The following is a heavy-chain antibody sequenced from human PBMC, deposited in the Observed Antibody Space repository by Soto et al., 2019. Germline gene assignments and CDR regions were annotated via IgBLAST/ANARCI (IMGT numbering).Heavy chain of an antibody. CDR2: IYYSGST. V-gene: IGHV4-39*01. CDR3: ARLGYDSRGVY. J-gene: IGHJ4*02. CDR1: GGSIGSSSYY. Sequence: QLQLQESGPGLVKPSETLSLTCTVSGGSIGSSSYYWGWIRQPPGKGLEWIGSIYYSGSTYYNPSLKSRVTISVDTSKNQFSLKLSSVTAADTAVYYCARLGYDSRGVYWGQGTLVTVSS. D-gene: IGHD3-22*01.